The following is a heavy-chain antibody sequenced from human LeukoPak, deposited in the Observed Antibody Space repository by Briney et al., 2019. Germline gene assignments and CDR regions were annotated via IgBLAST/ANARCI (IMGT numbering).Heavy chain of an antibody. CDR1: GYTFTSYG. Sequence: VASVKVSCKASGYTFTSYGISWVRQAPGQGLGWMGWISAYNGNTNYAQKLQGRVTMTTDTSTSTAYMELRSLRSDDTAVYYCARGPKRDFWSGNSPTFDYWGQGTLVTVSS. CDR3: ARGPKRDFWSGNSPTFDY. CDR2: ISAYNGNT. V-gene: IGHV1-18*01. J-gene: IGHJ4*02. D-gene: IGHD3-3*01.